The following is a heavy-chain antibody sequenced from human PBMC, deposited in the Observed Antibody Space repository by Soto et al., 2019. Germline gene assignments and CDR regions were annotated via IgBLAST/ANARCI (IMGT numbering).Heavy chain of an antibody. D-gene: IGHD4-17*01. V-gene: IGHV4-30-2*01. Sequence: LSLTCAVSGGSISSGGYSWSWIRQPPGKGLEWIGYIYHSGSTYYNPSLKSRVTISVDRSKNQFSLKLSSVTAADTAVYYCARGNDYGDYYFDYWGQGTLVTVSS. CDR2: IYHSGST. CDR1: GGSISSGGYS. J-gene: IGHJ4*02. CDR3: ARGNDYGDYYFDY.